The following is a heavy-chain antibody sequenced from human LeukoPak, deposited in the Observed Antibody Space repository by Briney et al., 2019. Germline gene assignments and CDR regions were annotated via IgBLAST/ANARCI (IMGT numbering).Heavy chain of an antibody. D-gene: IGHD5-18*01. Sequence: PGGSLRLSCAASGFTFSRYAMSWVRQAPGKGLEWVSDINGSGGSTYYADSVKGRFTISRDNSKNTLYLQMNSLRAEDTAVYYCAKRIQSAMATGYWGQGTLVTVSS. J-gene: IGHJ4*02. CDR1: GFTFSRYA. CDR2: INGSGGST. V-gene: IGHV3-23*01. CDR3: AKRIQSAMATGY.